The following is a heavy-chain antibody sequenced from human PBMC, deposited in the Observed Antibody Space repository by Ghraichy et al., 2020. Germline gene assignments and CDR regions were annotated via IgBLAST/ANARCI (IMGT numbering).Heavy chain of an antibody. V-gene: IGHV1-18*04. D-gene: IGHD5-24*01. CDR1: GYTFSSYG. Sequence: ASVNVSCQASGYTFSSYGISWMRQAAGQGLEWMGWISGYDGDTDYAQNLQDRVTMTTDTSATTAYMELRSLRPDDTAVYYCARVKGGAWLQFVGTLDYWGQGTLFSFSS. CDR3: ARVKGGAWLQFVGTLDY. J-gene: IGHJ4*02. CDR2: ISGYDGDT.